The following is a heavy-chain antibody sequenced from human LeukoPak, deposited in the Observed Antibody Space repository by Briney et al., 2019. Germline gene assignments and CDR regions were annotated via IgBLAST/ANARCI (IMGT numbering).Heavy chain of an antibody. J-gene: IGHJ4*02. Sequence: GGSLRLSCAASGFTFSDQWMHWVRQGPEKGLEWVSRINGDGSSTAYADFVKGRFTISRDNARNTLSLQMNSLRIEDTAIYYCVKGAPFDYWGQGTLVAASS. D-gene: IGHD4/OR15-4a*01. CDR3: VKGAPFDY. CDR1: GFTFSDQW. CDR2: INGDGSST. V-gene: IGHV3-74*03.